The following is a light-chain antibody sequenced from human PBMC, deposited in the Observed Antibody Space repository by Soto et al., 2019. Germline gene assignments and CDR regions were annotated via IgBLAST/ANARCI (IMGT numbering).Light chain of an antibody. CDR2: EVS. CDR1: SSDVGGCNY. J-gene: IGLJ3*02. V-gene: IGLV2-8*01. Sequence: QSVLTQPPSASGSPGQSVTISCTGTSSDVGGCNYVSWYQQHPGEAPKLMIYEVSRRPSGVPDRFSGSRSSNTASLTVSGLQTEDEADYYCSSYAGSNNLVFGGGTKLTVL. CDR3: SSYAGSNNLV.